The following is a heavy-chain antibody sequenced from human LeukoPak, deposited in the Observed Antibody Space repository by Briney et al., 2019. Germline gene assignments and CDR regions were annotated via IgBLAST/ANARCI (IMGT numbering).Heavy chain of an antibody. J-gene: IGHJ4*02. D-gene: IGHD3-10*01. CDR1: GFTFSSYG. CDR3: AKEGYYGSGSFPDS. CDR2: IRYDGSNK. Sequence: GGSLRLSCAASGFTFSSYGMHWVRQAPGKGLEWVAFIRYDGSNKYYADSVKGRFTISRDNSKNTLYLQMNSLRAEDTAVYYCAKEGYYGSGSFPDSWGQGTLVTVSS. V-gene: IGHV3-30*02.